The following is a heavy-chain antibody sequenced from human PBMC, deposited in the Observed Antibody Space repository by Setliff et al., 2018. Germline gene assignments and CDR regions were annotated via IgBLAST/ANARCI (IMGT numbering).Heavy chain of an antibody. CDR1: GYTFTGYY. J-gene: IGHJ5*02. CDR2: INVNSGDT. D-gene: IGHD3-22*01. V-gene: IGHV1-2*02. Sequence: ASVKVSCKASGYTFTGYYIHWVRQAPGEGHEWMGCINVNSGDTNYAQKFQGRVIVTRDTSSSTAYMELRSLRPDDTAVYFCARGRIHDSSDYIGNWFDPWGQGTLVTVSS. CDR3: ARGRIHDSSDYIGNWFDP.